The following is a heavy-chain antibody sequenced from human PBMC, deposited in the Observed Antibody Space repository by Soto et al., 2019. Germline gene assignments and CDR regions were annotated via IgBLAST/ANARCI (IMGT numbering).Heavy chain of an antibody. CDR2: INTYNGNT. V-gene: IGHV1-18*01. J-gene: IGHJ4*02. CDR3: EKSPRGEMATD. Sequence: QGQLVQSGPEVKKPGASVKFSCKAAGYTVIKYAINWLRHAPGQGLEWMGWINTYNGNTNYAENLQGRATMTTDTSTNKAYMEVRRLRSDDTAVYYCEKSPRGEMATDWSQGTLVTASS. CDR1: GYTVIKYA. D-gene: IGHD5-12*01.